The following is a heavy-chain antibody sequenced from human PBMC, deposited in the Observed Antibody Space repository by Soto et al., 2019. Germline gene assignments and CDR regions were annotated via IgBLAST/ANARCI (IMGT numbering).Heavy chain of an antibody. D-gene: IGHD3-3*01. Sequence: PSETLSLTCTVSGGSISSYYWSWIRQPPGKGLEWIGYIYYSGSTNYNPSLKSRVTISVDTSKDQFSLKLSSVTAADTAVYYCARIYDFSYGMDVGGQGTTVTVSS. V-gene: IGHV4-59*01. CDR2: IYYSGST. J-gene: IGHJ6*02. CDR1: GGSISSYY. CDR3: ARIYDFSYGMDV.